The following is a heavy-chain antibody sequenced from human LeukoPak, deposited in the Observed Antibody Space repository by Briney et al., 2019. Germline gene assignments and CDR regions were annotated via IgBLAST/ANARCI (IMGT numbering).Heavy chain of an antibody. J-gene: IGHJ4*02. CDR3: ARIYDRGLGYSDY. Sequence: SQTLSLTCTVSGGSISSGDYYWSWIRQPPGKGLEWIGYIYYSGSTYYNPSLKSRVTISVDASKNQFSLKLSSVTAADTAVYYCARIYDRGLGYSDYWGQGTLVTVSS. V-gene: IGHV4-30-4*01. CDR1: GGSISSGDYY. D-gene: IGHD3-22*01. CDR2: IYYSGST.